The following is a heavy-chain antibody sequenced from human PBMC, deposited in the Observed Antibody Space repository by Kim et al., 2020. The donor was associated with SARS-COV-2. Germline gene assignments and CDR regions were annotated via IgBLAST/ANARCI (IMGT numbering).Heavy chain of an antibody. D-gene: IGHD6-6*01. V-gene: IGHV4-59*01. CDR2: IYSSGSS. CDR3: ARGPISSSLYKYYYGMDV. Sequence: SETLSLTCTVSGASITSYYWSWIRQPPGKGLEWIGYIYSSGSSKYNPSLQSRVTISVDTSKNQFSLKLTSVTAAHTAVYYCARGPISSSLYKYYYGMDVWGQGTTVTVSS. CDR1: GASITSYY. J-gene: IGHJ6*02.